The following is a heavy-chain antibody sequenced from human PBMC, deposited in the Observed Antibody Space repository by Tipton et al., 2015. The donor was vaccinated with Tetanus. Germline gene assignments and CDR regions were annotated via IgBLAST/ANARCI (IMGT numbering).Heavy chain of an antibody. Sequence: SLRLSCAASGFTFSSYGMHWVRQAPGKGLEWVAVIWYDGSNKYYADSVKGRITISRDNFKNIMYLQMNSLRAEDTAVYYSARDLGAGYYFDYWGQGTLVTVSS. D-gene: IGHD4-17*01. V-gene: IGHV3-33*01. CDR2: IWYDGSNK. CDR1: GFTFSSYG. J-gene: IGHJ4*02. CDR3: ARDLGAGYYFDY.